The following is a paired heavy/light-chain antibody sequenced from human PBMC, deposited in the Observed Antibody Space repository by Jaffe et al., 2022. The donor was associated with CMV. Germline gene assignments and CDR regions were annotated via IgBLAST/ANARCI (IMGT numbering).Heavy chain of an antibody. Sequence: QVQLQESGPGLVKPSGTLSLTCAVSGDSISSTNWWSWVRQAPNKGLEWIGEVYHSGSSRFNPSLKSRLTISIDKSKNQFSLKLTSVTAADTAVYYCARVHRIDLWLLFDYWGQGAPVTVSS. D-gene: IGHD5-18*01. V-gene: IGHV4-4*02. CDR2: VYHSGSS. CDR1: GDSISSTNW. J-gene: IGHJ4*02. CDR3: ARVHRIDLWLLFDY.
Light chain of an antibody. V-gene: IGKV1-9*01. CDR2: AAS. CDR3: QQLNIYPLT. CDR1: QGISSY. J-gene: IGKJ4*01. Sequence: IQLTQSPSSLSASVGDRVTITCRASQGISSYLAWYQQKPGKAPKLLIYAASTLQSGVPSRFSGSGSGTAFTLTISSLQPEDFATYYCQQLNIYPLTFGGGTKVEIK.